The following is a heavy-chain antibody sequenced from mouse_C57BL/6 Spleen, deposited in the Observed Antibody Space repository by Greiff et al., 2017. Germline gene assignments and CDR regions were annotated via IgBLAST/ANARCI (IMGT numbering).Heavy chain of an antibody. V-gene: IGHV1-66*01. CDR2: IYPGSGNT. CDR3: ARGLGRGYAMDY. CDR1: GYSFPSYY. Sequence: QVQLKQSGPELVKPGASVKISCKASGYSFPSYYIHWVKQRPGQGLEWIGWIYPGSGNTKYNEKFTGKATLTADTSSSTAYMQLSSLTSEDSAVYYCARGLGRGYAMDYWGQGTSVTVSS. D-gene: IGHD4-1*01. J-gene: IGHJ4*01.